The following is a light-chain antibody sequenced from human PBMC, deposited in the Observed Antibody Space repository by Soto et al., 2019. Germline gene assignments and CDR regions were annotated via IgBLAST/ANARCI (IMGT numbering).Light chain of an antibody. V-gene: IGKV1-27*01. J-gene: IGKJ5*01. CDR1: QDISVY. CDR2: SAS. CDR3: QKFNTAPLT. Sequence: DIQMTQSPSSLSASVGDRVTITCRASQDISVYLAWYQQKPGKVPKLLIYSASTLQSGVPSRFSGSGSGTDFPLTISSLPPEDVATYYCQKFNTAPLTFGQGTRLEIK.